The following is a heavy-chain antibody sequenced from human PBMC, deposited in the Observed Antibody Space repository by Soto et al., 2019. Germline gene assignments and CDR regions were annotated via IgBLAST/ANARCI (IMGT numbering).Heavy chain of an antibody. D-gene: IGHD6-19*01. CDR1: GFTFSSYG. V-gene: IGHV3-33*01. CDR2: IWYDGSNK. J-gene: IGHJ4*02. Sequence: QVQLVESGGGVVQPGKSLTLSCAASGFTFSSYGMHWVRQAPGKGLEWVAVIWYDGSNKNYADSVKGRFTISRDNSKNTLYLQMNSLRAEDTAVYYCARDKLPGYSSGWYSYWGQGTLVTVSS. CDR3: ARDKLPGYSSGWYSY.